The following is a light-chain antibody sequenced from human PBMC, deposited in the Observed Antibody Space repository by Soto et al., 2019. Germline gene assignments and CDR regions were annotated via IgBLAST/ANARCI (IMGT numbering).Light chain of an antibody. CDR3: SSYTTTSTLV. J-gene: IGLJ3*02. V-gene: IGLV2-14*01. CDR2: EVR. Sequence: QSALTQPASVSGSPGQSITIACTGTNRDVGSYNLVSWYQQRPGEAPKLIISEVRNRPSGISYRFTGSKSGNTASLTISGLQAEDEADYYRSSYTTTSTLVFGGGTKVTVL. CDR1: NRDVGSYNL.